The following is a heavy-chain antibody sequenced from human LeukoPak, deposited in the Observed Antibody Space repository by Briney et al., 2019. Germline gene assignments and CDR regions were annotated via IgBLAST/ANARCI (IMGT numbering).Heavy chain of an antibody. CDR2: ISAGGGST. CDR1: GFTFSSYA. Sequence: RSGGSLRLSCAASGFTFSSYAMTWVRQAPGKGLEWVSAISAGGGSTYYADSVQGRFTISRDNSKNTLYLQMNTLRAEDTAVYYCAKGTTWAFDIWGQGTMVTVSS. J-gene: IGHJ3*02. D-gene: IGHD3-10*01. V-gene: IGHV3-23*01. CDR3: AKGTTWAFDI.